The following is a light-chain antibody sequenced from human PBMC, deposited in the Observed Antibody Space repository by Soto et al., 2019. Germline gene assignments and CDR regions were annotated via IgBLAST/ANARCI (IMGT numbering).Light chain of an antibody. CDR3: CSYAGSSTLGV. CDR1: SSDVGSYNL. V-gene: IGLV2-23*02. Sequence: QSGLTQPASVSGSPGRSITISCPGTSSDVGSYNLVSWYQQHPGKAPKLMIYEVSKRPSGVSNRFSGSKSGNTASLTISGLQAEDEADYYCCSYAGSSTLGVFGTGTKVTVL. CDR2: EVS. J-gene: IGLJ1*01.